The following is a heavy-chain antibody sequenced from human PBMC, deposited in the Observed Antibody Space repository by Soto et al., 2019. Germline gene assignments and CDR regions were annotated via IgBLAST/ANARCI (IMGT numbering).Heavy chain of an antibody. CDR3: ARVTKYCSGGSCYHTGMDV. Sequence: ASVKVSCKASGYTFTGYYIHWVRQAPGQGLEWMGWINPNSGGTNYAQKFQGWVTMTRDTSISTAYMELSRLRSDDTAVYYCARVTKYCSGGSCYHTGMDVWGQGTTVTVSS. CDR1: GYTFTGYY. CDR2: INPNSGGT. V-gene: IGHV1-2*04. D-gene: IGHD2-15*01. J-gene: IGHJ6*02.